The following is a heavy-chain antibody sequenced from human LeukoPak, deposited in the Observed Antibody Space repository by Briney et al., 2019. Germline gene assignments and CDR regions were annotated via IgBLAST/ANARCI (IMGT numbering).Heavy chain of an antibody. CDR2: IRYSGRT. V-gene: IGHV4-59*01. CDR1: DDSISRDF. D-gene: IGHD6-19*01. J-gene: IGHJ1*01. CDR3: AGLPXVSGWXXXX. Sequence: SETLSLTCTASDDSISRDFWTWIRQPPGKGLEWIGYIRYSGRTEYNPSLKSRVTISIQTSKNQFSLKLTSVTAADTAIYYCAGLPXVSGWXXXXWGQ.